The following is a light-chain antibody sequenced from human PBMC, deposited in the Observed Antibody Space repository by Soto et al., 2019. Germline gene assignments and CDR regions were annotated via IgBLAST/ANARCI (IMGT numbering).Light chain of an antibody. J-gene: IGLJ3*02. CDR2: VEGGGSY. V-gene: IGLV4-60*02. CDR1: SGHSSYI. Sequence: QSVLTQSSSASASLGSSVKLTCTLSSGHSSYIIAWHQQQPGKAPLYLMKVEGGGSYNKGSGVPDRFSGSSSGADRYLTISNLQFEDEADYYCETWDSNTWVFGGGTKLTVL. CDR3: ETWDSNTWV.